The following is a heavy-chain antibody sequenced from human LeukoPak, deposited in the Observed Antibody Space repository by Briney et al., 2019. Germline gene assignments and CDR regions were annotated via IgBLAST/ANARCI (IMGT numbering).Heavy chain of an antibody. D-gene: IGHD6-19*01. CDR1: GGSISSYY. CDR2: IYYSGST. J-gene: IGHJ3*02. CDR3: ARGHSSGWYGGAFDI. V-gene: IGHV4-59*08. Sequence: SETLSLTCTVSGGSISSYYWSWIRQPPGKGLEWIGYIYYSGSTNYNPSLKSRVTISVDTSKNQFSLKLSSVTAADTAVYYCARGHSSGWYGGAFDIWGQGTMVTVSS.